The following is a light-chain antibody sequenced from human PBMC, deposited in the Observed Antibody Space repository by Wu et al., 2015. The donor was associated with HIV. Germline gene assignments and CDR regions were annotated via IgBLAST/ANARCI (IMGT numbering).Light chain of an antibody. Sequence: AIQLTQSPSSLSASVGDRVTITCRASQGISSALAWYQQKPGNAPKLLIYDASSLESGVPSRFSGSGSGTDFILTISSLQPEDFATYYCQQFNSYPLTFGGGTKVEIK. CDR3: QQFNSYPLT. J-gene: IGKJ4*01. V-gene: IGKV1-13*02. CDR2: DAS. CDR1: QGISSA.